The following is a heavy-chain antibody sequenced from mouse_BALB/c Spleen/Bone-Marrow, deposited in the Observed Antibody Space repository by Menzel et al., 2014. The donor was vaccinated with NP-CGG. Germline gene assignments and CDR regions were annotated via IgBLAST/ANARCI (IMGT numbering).Heavy chain of an antibody. V-gene: IGHV1-69*02. CDR3: TRGSSYVGYAMDY. D-gene: IGHD1-1*01. CDR2: IYPSDSYT. CDR1: GYTFTNNW. Sequence: QVQLQQSGAELVRPGASVKLSCKASGYTFTNNWINWVKQRPGQGLEWIGNIYPSDSYTNYNQKFKDKATLTVDKSSSTAYMQLSSPTSEDSAAYYCTRGSSYVGYAMDYWGQGTSVTVSS. J-gene: IGHJ4*01.